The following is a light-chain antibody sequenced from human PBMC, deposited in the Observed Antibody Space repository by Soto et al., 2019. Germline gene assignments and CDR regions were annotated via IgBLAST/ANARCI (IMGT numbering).Light chain of an antibody. Sequence: DIQMTQSPSSLSASVGDRFTITCRASQSISSYLNWYQQKPGKAPNLLIVAASSLQSGVPSRFSGSGSGTDFTLTISSLQPEDFATYYCQQSYNTPITFGQGTRLEI. V-gene: IGKV1-39*01. J-gene: IGKJ5*01. CDR1: QSISSY. CDR2: AAS. CDR3: QQSYNTPIT.